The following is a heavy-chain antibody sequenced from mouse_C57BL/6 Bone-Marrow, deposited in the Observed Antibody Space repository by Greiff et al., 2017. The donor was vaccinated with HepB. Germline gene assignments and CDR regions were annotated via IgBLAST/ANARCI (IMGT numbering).Heavy chain of an antibody. D-gene: IGHD1-3*01. J-gene: IGHJ3*01. V-gene: IGHV5-6*01. CDR2: ISSGGSYT. CDR3: ARPEWGGFAY. CDR1: GFTFSSYG. Sequence: EVKLVESGGDLVKPGGSLKLSCAASGFTFSSYGMSWVRQTPDKRLEWVATISSGGSYTYYPDNVKGRFTISRDNAKNTLYLQMSSLKSEDTAMYYCARPEWGGFAYWGQGTLVTVSA.